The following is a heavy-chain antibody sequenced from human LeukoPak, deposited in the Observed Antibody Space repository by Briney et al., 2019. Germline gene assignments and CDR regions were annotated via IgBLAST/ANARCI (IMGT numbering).Heavy chain of an antibody. D-gene: IGHD3-16*02. J-gene: IGHJ4*02. Sequence: SETLSLTCTVSGGSISSYYWSWIRQPAGKGLEWIGRIYTSGSTNYNPSLKSRVTMSVDTSKNQFSLKLSSVTAADTAVYYCARGDYVWGSYRDFDYWGQGTLVTVSS. CDR3: ARGDYVWGSYRDFDY. V-gene: IGHV4-4*07. CDR1: GGSISSYY. CDR2: IYTSGST.